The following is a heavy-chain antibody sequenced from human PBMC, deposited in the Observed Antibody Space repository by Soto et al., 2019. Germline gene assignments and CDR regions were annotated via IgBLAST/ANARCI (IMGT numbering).Heavy chain of an antibody. CDR1: GYTFTGYY. CDR2: INPNSGGT. CDR3: ARDRKVTTPDYYYYYYYMDV. J-gene: IGHJ6*03. D-gene: IGHD4-17*01. V-gene: IGHV1-2*04. Sequence: ASVKVSCKASGYTFTGYYMHWVRQAPGQGLEWMGWINPNSGGTNYAQKFQGWVTMTRDTSISTAYMELSRLRSDDTAVYYCARDRKVTTPDYYYYYYYMDVWGKGTTVTVSS.